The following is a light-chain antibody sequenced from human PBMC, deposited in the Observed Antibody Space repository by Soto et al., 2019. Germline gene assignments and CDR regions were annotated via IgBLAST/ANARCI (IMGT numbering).Light chain of an antibody. Sequence: DIHMTQSPSTLSASVGDRVTITCRASQSISSWLAWYQQKPGQAPKLLIYDASSLESGVPSRFSGSGSGKEFTLTISSLQPDDFATEYCQQYNSWLTFGQGTKVEI. J-gene: IGKJ1*01. CDR3: QQYNSWLT. CDR1: QSISSW. V-gene: IGKV1-5*01. CDR2: DAS.